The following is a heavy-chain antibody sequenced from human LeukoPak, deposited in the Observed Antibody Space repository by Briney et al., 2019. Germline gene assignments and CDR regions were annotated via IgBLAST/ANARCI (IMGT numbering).Heavy chain of an antibody. CDR2: IYYSGST. Sequence: PSETLSLTCTVSGGSISSSSYYWGWIRQPPGKGLEWIGSIYYSGSTYYNPSLKSRVTISVDTSKNQFSLKLSSVTAADTAVYYCARDMDDFWSGSDAEYFQHWGQGTLVTVSS. D-gene: IGHD3-3*01. V-gene: IGHV4-39*07. CDR3: ARDMDDFWSGSDAEYFQH. CDR1: GGSISSSSYY. J-gene: IGHJ1*01.